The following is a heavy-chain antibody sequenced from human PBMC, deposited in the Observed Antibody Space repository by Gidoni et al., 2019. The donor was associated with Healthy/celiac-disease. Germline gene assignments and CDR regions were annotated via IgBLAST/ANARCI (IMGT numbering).Heavy chain of an antibody. Sequence: QVQLQQWGAGLLKPSETLSLTCAVYGGSFSGYYWSWIRPPPGKGLEWIGEINHSGSTNYNPSLKSRVTISVDTSKNQFSLKLSSVPAADTAVYYCARVPGSVPVFDYWGQGTLVTVSS. CDR3: ARVPGSVPVFDY. J-gene: IGHJ4*02. D-gene: IGHD2-15*01. CDR2: INHSGST. V-gene: IGHV4-34*01. CDR1: GGSFSGYY.